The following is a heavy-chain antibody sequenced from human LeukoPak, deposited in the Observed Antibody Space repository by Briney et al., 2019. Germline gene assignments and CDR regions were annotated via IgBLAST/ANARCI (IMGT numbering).Heavy chain of an antibody. CDR1: GGSISSYY. Sequence: NPSETLSLTCTVSGGSISSYYWSWIRQPPGKGLEWIGYIYYSGSTNCNPSLKSRVTISVDTSKNQFSLKLSSVTAADTAVYYCARGPTHYYDSSGYYYYYYYMDVWGKGTTVTVSS. V-gene: IGHV4-59*01. CDR2: IYYSGST. D-gene: IGHD3-22*01. CDR3: ARGPTHYYDSSGYYYYYYYMDV. J-gene: IGHJ6*03.